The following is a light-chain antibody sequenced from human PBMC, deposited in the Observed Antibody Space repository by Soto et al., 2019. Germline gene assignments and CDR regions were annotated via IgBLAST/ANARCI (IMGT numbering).Light chain of an antibody. CDR1: QSLLHSNGYIY. CDR3: MQALQTPYT. J-gene: IGKJ2*01. V-gene: IGKV2-28*01. Sequence: DIVMTQSPLSLPVTPGEPASISCRSSQSLLHSNGYIYLDWYLQKPGQSPQLLIYLGSNRASGVPDRFSGSGSGPDFTLKISRVEAEDVGVYYCMQALQTPYTFGQGTKLEIK. CDR2: LGS.